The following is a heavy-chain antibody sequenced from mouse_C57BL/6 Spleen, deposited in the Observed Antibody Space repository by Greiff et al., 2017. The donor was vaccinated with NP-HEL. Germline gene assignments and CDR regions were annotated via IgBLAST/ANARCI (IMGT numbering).Heavy chain of an antibody. CDR3: TRKEGYSNYGMDY. J-gene: IGHJ4*01. CDR2: IDPETGGT. D-gene: IGHD2-5*01. CDR1: GYTFTDYE. V-gene: IGHV1-15*01. Sequence: QVQLQQSGAELVRPGASVTLSCKASGYTFTDYEMHWVKQTPVHGLEWIGAIDPETGGTAYNQKFKGKAILTADKSSSTAYMELRSLTSEDSAVYYCTRKEGYSNYGMDYWGQGTSVTVSS.